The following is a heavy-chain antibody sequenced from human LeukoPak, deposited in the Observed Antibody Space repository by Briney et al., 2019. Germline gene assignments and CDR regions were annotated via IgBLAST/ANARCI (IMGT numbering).Heavy chain of an antibody. CDR3: ARDYDFWSGYYTGEDY. D-gene: IGHD3-3*01. Sequence: SVKASCKASGGTFSSYAISWVRQAPGQGLEWMGRIIPILGIANYAQKFQGRVTITADKSTSTAYMELSSLRSEDTAVYYCARDYDFWSGYYTGEDYWGQGTLVTVSS. J-gene: IGHJ4*02. CDR1: GGTFSSYA. CDR2: IIPILGIA. V-gene: IGHV1-69*04.